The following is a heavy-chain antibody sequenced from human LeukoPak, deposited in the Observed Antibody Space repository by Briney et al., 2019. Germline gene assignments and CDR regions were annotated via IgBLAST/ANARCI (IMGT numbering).Heavy chain of an antibody. CDR3: ARDRWFSSSWYGRTIDY. CDR2: IYYSGST. CDR1: GGSISSSSYY. J-gene: IGHJ4*02. Sequence: SETLSLTCTVSGGSISSSSYYWGWIRQPPGKGLEWIGSIYYSGSTYYNPSLKSRVTISVDTSKNQFSLKLSSVTAADTAVYYCARDRWFSSSWYGRTIDYWGQGTLVTVSS. V-gene: IGHV4-39*07. D-gene: IGHD6-13*01.